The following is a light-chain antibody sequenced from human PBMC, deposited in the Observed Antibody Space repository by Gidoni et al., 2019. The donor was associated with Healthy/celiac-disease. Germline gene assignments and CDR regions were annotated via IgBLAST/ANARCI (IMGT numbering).Light chain of an antibody. CDR1: QSISSY. CDR2: AAS. Sequence: DIQITQSPSSLSASVGDRVTITCRASQSISSYLNWYQQKPGKAPKLLMYAASSLQSGVPSRFSVSGYGTDFTLTISSLQTEDFATYYCKQSYSTPGFGQGTKVEIK. CDR3: KQSYSTPG. J-gene: IGKJ1*01. V-gene: IGKV1-39*01.